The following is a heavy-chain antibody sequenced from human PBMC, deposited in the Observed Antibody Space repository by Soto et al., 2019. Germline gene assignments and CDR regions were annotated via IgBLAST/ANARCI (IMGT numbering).Heavy chain of an antibody. D-gene: IGHD2-2*01. CDR2: ISPNSGNT. Sequence: QVQLVQSGAEVMKPGASVKVSCKASGYSLRNYGISWVRQSPGQGPEWMGWISPNSGNTNYAPKLQARVTMTTDTSTNTAYTELTSLRSAVTAIYYCARGAYRQVFSSTSCGLEYRGQGTLVPGSS. CDR3: ARGAYRQVFSSTSCGLEY. J-gene: IGHJ4*02. CDR1: GYSLRNYG. V-gene: IGHV1-18*04.